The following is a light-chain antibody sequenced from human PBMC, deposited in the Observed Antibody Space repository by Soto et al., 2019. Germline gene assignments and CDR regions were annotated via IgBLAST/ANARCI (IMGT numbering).Light chain of an antibody. Sequence: VLPQSPATLPLPHGASAPLSCRASQSVSPPYSAWYQQKRGQAPRLLIYDASSRATGNPDRISGSGAWPEFTLTISSRQSEDVAVYYCQPYNNWPLTFGGGTKVDNK. CDR2: DAS. J-gene: IGKJ4*01. CDR3: QPYNNWPLT. V-gene: IGKV3D-15*01. CDR1: QSVSPPY.